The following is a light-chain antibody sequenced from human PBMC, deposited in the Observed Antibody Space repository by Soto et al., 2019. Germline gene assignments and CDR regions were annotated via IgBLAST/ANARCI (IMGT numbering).Light chain of an antibody. CDR2: EVT. CDR1: SRYVGGCTD. J-gene: IGLJ1*01. V-gene: IGLV2-8*01. Sequence: QSVLTQPPSASGSPGQSVTISGTGTSRYVGGCTDVSWYQQHPGTGPKLLIYEVTKRPSGVPRRFSGSRSGNTASLTVSGLQAEDEADYYCSAYEGSNKYVFGTGTKLTVL. CDR3: SAYEGSNKYV.